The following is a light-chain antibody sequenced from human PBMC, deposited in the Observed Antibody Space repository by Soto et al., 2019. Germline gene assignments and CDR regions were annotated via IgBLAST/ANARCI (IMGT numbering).Light chain of an antibody. V-gene: IGKV1-39*01. J-gene: IGKJ1*01. CDR3: QQTYNTPQT. Sequence: DIQMTHSPSSLSASVGDRVTMTCRASQTSGTFINWYQQRPGTAPRLLIYEASNLQTGVPSRFSGSGSGTDFVLTISSLQHEDFATYYCQQTYNTPQTFGPGTKVDIK. CDR1: QTSGTF. CDR2: EAS.